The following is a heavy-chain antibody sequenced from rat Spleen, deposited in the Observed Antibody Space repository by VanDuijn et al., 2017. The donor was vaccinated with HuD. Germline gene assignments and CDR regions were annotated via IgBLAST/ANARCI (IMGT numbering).Heavy chain of an antibody. CDR3: TTLGTIAANDWFAY. J-gene: IGHJ3*01. V-gene: IGHV5-20*01. CDR1: GFTFSNYG. CDR2: ISYDGGST. Sequence: EVQLVESGGGLVQPGRSMKLSCAASGFTFSNYGMAWVRQAPKKGLEWVAYISYDGGSTYYRDPVKGRFTISRDNAKSTLYLQMDSLRSEDTATYYCTTLGTIAANDWFAYWGQGTLVTVSS. D-gene: IGHD1-2*01.